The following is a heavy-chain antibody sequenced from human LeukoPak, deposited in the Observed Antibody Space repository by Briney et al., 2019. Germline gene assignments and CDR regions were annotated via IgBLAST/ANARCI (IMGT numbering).Heavy chain of an antibody. D-gene: IGHD3-22*01. CDR3: AKDRAQGYYDSSGYYGEEYYFDY. J-gene: IGHJ4*02. CDR1: GFTFSSYG. CDR2: IWYDGSNK. Sequence: PGGSLRLSCAASGFTFSSYGMHWVRQAPGKGLEWVAVIWYDGSNKYYADSVKGRFTISRDNSKNTLYLQMNSLRAEDTAVYYCAKDRAQGYYDSSGYYGEEYYFDYWGQGTLVTVSS. V-gene: IGHV3-33*06.